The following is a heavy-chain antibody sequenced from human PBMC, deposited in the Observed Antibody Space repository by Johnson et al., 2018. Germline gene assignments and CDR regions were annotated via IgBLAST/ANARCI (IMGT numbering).Heavy chain of an antibody. CDR1: GGSISSYY. CDR3: SRVGTYYYDSSGYLAPAEYVQH. V-gene: IGHV4-59*01. J-gene: IGHJ1*01. Sequence: QVQLQESGPGLVKPSETLSLTCTVSGGSISSYYWSWIRQPPGKGLEWIGYIYYSGSTNYNPSLQSRVTISVDTSKNRFSLKLGSVTAADTAGYYCSRVGTYYYDSSGYLAPAEYVQHWGQGTLVTVSS. CDR2: IYYSGST. D-gene: IGHD3-22*01.